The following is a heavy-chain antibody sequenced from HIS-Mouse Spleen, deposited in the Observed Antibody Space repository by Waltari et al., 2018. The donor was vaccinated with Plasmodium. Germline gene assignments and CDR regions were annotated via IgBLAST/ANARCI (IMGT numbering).Heavy chain of an antibody. CDR3: AKAQGVINFDY. CDR1: GFRFSRYG. CDR2: ISYDGSNK. Sequence: QVQLVESGGGVVQPGRSLRLSCAASGFRFSRYGMHWVRQAPGKGLEWVAVISYDGSNKYYADSVKGRFTISRDNSKNTLYLQMNSLRAEDTAVYYCAKAQGVINFDYWGQGTLVTVSS. D-gene: IGHD3-16*01. V-gene: IGHV3-30*18. J-gene: IGHJ4*02.